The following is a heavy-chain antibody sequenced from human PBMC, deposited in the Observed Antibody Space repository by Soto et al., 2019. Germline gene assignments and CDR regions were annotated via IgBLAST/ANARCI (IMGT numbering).Heavy chain of an antibody. Sequence: ASVKVSCKTSGYTFTSYGIGWARQAPGQGLEWMGWINTYNGNTNYAQNLQGRVTLTTDTSTSTAYTELRSLRSNDTAIYYCAMVDVYVTPSPQDVWGQGTTVTVSS. CDR1: GYTFTSYG. D-gene: IGHD3-16*01. V-gene: IGHV1-18*01. CDR3: AMVDVYVTPSPQDV. CDR2: INTYNGNT. J-gene: IGHJ6*02.